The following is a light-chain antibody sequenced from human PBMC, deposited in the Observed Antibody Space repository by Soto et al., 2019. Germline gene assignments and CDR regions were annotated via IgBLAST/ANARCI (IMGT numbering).Light chain of an antibody. CDR2: EAS. V-gene: IGKV1-27*01. J-gene: IGKJ2*01. CDR1: QAISNY. CDR3: QKYDRGPYT. Sequence: DIQMTQSPSSLSASVGDRVTITCRASQAISNYLAWYQQKPGKAPKLLIYEASTLQSGVPSRFSGSGSGTDFTLTISSLQPEDVATYYCQKYDRGPYTFGQGTKVVV.